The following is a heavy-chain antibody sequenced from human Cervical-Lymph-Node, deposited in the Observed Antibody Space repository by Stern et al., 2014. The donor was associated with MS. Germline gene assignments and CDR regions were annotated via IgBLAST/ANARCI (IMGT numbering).Heavy chain of an antibody. V-gene: IGHV3-23*04. CDR1: GFTFNNYA. CDR2: ITVSGNIP. Sequence: EVQLVESGGGLVKPGGSLRLSCAASGFTFNNYAITWVRQAPGKGLEWVASITVSGNIPNYADSVKGRSTISRDNSNNTLFLHINSLRAEDTAIYYCAKVVATWGQGTLVTVSS. CDR3: AKVVAT. D-gene: IGHD5-12*01. J-gene: IGHJ5*02.